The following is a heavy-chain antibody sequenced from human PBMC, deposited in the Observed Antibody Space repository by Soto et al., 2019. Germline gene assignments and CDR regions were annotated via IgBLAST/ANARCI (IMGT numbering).Heavy chain of an antibody. CDR3: ARGTRATRMCWFDP. V-gene: IGHV1-3*01. J-gene: IGHJ5*02. Sequence: ASVKVSCKASGYTFTSYAMHWVRQAPGQRLEWMGWINAGNGNTKYSQKFQGRVTITRDTSASTAYMELSSLRSEDTAVYYCARGTRATRMCWFDPWGQGTLVTVSS. CDR2: INAGNGNT. CDR1: GYTFTSYA. D-gene: IGHD1-1*01.